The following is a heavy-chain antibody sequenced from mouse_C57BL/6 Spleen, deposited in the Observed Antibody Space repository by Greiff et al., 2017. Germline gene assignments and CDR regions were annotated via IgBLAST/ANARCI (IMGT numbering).Heavy chain of an antibody. CDR3: ARPLCYDGGTTVSSFAY. Sequence: QVQLQQSGAELAKPGASVKLSCKASGYTFTEYTIHWVKQRSGQGLEWIGWFYPGSGSIKYNEKFKETATLTADKYSSTVYMELSILTSEDSAVYFCARPLCYDGGTTVSSFAYWGQATLVTVSA. CDR1: GYTFTEYT. D-gene: IGHD1-1*01. CDR2: FYPGSGSI. V-gene: IGHV1-62-2*01. J-gene: IGHJ3*01.